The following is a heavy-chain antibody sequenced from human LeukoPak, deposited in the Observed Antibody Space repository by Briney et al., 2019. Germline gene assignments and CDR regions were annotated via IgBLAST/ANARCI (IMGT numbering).Heavy chain of an antibody. J-gene: IGHJ4*02. Sequence: SETLSLTCAVYGGSFSDYYWSWIRQPPGKGLEWIGSIYFTGKIYYNASLKSRVTVSLDTSKNHFSLKLNSVTAADTAVYYCARVRITMIVPEYFDFWGQGTLVTVSS. CDR3: ARVRITMIVPEYFDF. CDR1: GGSFSDYY. CDR2: IYFTGKI. D-gene: IGHD3-22*01. V-gene: IGHV4-34*01.